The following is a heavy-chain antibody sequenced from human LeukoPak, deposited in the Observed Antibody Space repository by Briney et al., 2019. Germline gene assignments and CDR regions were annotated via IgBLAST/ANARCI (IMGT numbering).Heavy chain of an antibody. D-gene: IGHD3-10*01. CDR2: ISYDGSNK. CDR1: GFTFSSCG. CDR3: AKDLVPSSGSYYNYYYYYGMDV. J-gene: IGHJ6*02. V-gene: IGHV3-30*18. Sequence: GGSLRLSCAASGFTFSSCGMHWVRQAPGKGLEWVAVISYDGSNKYYADSVKGRFTISRDNSKNTLYLQMNSLRAEDTAVYYCAKDLVPSSGSYYNYYYYYGMDVWGQGTTVTVSS.